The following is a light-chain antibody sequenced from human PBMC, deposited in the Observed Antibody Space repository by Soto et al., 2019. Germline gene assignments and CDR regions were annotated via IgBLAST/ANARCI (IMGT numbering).Light chain of an antibody. J-gene: IGLJ1*01. V-gene: IGLV2-14*01. Sequence: QSALTQPASVSWSPGQSITISCTGTSSDVGGYNYVSWYQQHPDKAPKLIIYEVTNRPSGVSNRFSGSKSGNTASLTISGLQAEDEADYYCSSYTSRSTLGVFGTGTKLTVL. CDR1: SSDVGGYNY. CDR2: EVT. CDR3: SSYTSRSTLGV.